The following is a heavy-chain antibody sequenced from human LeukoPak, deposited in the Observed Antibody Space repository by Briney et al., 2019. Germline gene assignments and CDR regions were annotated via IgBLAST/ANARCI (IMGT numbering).Heavy chain of an antibody. J-gene: IGHJ4*02. CDR1: GGSISTYY. D-gene: IGHD4-17*01. V-gene: IGHV4-4*07. CDR3: ASTYGDYGPYYFDY. CDR2: FYTSGNS. Sequence: SETLSLTCSVSGGSISTYYWSWIRQPAGKGLEWIGRFYTSGNSYYNPSLKSRVTMSVDTSKNQFSLKLSSVTAADTAVYYCASTYGDYGPYYFDYWGQGTLVTVSS.